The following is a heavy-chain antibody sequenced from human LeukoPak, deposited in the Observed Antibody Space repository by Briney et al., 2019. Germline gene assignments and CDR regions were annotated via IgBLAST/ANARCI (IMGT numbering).Heavy chain of an antibody. CDR1: GFTFSGSA. D-gene: IGHD6-19*01. V-gene: IGHV3-73*01. Sequence: PGGSLRLSCAASGFTFSGSAMHWVRQASGKGLEWVGRIRSKANSYATAYAASVKGRFTISRDDSKNTAYLQMNSLKTEDTAVYYCTRLVHFDRQWLERGSYYYYYYYMDVWGKGTTVTVSS. CDR3: TRLVHFDRQWLERGSYYYYYYYMDV. J-gene: IGHJ6*03. CDR2: IRSKANSYAT.